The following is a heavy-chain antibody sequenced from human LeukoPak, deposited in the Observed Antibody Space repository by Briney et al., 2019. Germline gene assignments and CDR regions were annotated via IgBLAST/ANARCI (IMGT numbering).Heavy chain of an antibody. CDR2: IYHSGST. V-gene: IGHV4-4*02. CDR1: GGSISSSNW. D-gene: IGHD3-22*01. CDR3: ARGYYYDSSGYYYDGPYFDY. Sequence: PSETLSLTCAVSGGSISSSNWWSWVRQPPGKGLEWIGEIYHSGSTNYNPSLKSRVTISVDKSKNQFSLKLSSVTAADTAVYYCARGYYYDSSGYYYDGPYFDYWGQGTLVTVSS. J-gene: IGHJ4*02.